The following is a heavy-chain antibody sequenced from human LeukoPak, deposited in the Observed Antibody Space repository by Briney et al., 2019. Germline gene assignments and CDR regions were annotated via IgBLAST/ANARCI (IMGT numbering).Heavy chain of an antibody. CDR1: GFTVSSNY. V-gene: IGHV3-23*01. CDR3: ARFASGPECTAGKCPFDL. CDR2: ISGYDGRT. D-gene: IGHD2-8*02. J-gene: IGHJ4*02. Sequence: GGSLRLSCAASGFTVSSNYMSWVRQAPGTGLERVSAISGYDGRTYYSDSVKGRFTISRDNSRHTLYLQMNSLRAEDTAVYYCARFASGPECTAGKCPFDLWGQGALVSVSS.